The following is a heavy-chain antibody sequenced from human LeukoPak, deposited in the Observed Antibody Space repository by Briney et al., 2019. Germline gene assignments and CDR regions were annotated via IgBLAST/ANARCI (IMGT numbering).Heavy chain of an antibody. J-gene: IGHJ3*02. D-gene: IGHD3-22*01. Sequence: PSETLSLTCTVSGGSISSSSYYWGWIRQPPGKGLEWIGSIYYSGSTYYNPSLKSRVTISVDTSKNQFSLKLSSVTAADTAVYYCARVQSKLYYYDSSLHAFDIWGQGTMVTVSS. V-gene: IGHV4-39*07. CDR1: GGSISSSSYY. CDR3: ARVQSKLYYYDSSLHAFDI. CDR2: IYYSGST.